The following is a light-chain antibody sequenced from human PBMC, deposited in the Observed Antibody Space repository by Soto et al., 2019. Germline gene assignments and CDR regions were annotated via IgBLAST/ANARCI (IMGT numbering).Light chain of an antibody. J-gene: IGKJ2*01. CDR1: QAIKSA. CDR3: LQDYNYPRT. Sequence: AIQMTQSPPSLSASVGDRVTITCRASQAIKSALAWYQQKPGKAPKLLIYAASSLQSGVPSRFRGSGAGTDFTLTIGSLQLEDFATYYCLQDYNYPRTFGQGTDLEI. CDR2: AAS. V-gene: IGKV1-6*01.